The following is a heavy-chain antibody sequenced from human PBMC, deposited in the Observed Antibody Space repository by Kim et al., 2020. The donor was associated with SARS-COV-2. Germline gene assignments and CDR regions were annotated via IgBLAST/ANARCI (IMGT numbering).Heavy chain of an antibody. J-gene: IGHJ6*02. D-gene: IGHD3-3*01. Sequence: ASVKVSCKASGYTFTSYAMNWVRQAPGQGLEWMGWINTNTGNPTYAQGFTGRFVFSLDTSVSTAYLQISSLKAEDTAVYYCARDWRNTIFEVVITTHYGMDVWGQGTTVTVSS. CDR1: GYTFTSYA. V-gene: IGHV7-4-1*02. CDR2: INTNTGNP. CDR3: ARDWRNTIFEVVITTHYGMDV.